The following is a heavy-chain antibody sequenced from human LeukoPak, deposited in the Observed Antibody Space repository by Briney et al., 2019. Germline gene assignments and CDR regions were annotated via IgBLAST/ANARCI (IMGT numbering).Heavy chain of an antibody. CDR2: IYYSGST. V-gene: IGHV4-39*07. D-gene: IGHD3-10*01. CDR3: ARATYQFGETFDY. Sequence: PSETLSLTCTVSGGSISSSSYYWGWIRQPPGKGLEWIGSIYYSGSTYYNPSLKSRVTISVDTSKNQFSLKLSSVTAADTAVYYCARATYQFGETFDYWGQGTLVTVSS. J-gene: IGHJ4*02. CDR1: GGSISSSSYY.